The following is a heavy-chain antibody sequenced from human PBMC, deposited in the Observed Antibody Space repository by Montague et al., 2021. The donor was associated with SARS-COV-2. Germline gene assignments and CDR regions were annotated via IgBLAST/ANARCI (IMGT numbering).Heavy chain of an antibody. CDR1: GGSISSSSYY. V-gene: IGHV4-39*07. Sequence: SETLSLTCTVSGGSISSSSYYWGWIRQPPGKGLEWIGSIYYSGSTHYNPSLKSRVTISVDTSKNQFSLKLSSVTAADTAVYYCARDLWVWLSVEGSFDYWGQGTLVIISS. D-gene: IGHD5-12*01. J-gene: IGHJ4*02. CDR3: ARDLWVWLSVEGSFDY. CDR2: IYYSGST.